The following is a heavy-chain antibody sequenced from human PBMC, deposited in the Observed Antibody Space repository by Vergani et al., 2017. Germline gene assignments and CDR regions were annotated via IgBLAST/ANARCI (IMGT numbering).Heavy chain of an antibody. J-gene: IGHJ3*02. Sequence: QVQLVESGGGVVQPGRSLRLSCAASGFTFSSYGMHWVRQAPGKGLEWVAVISYDGSNKYYADSVKGRFTISRDNSKNTLYLQMNSLRAEDTAVYYCATDLGYYGSGSHLRLYAFDIWGRGTMVTVSS. CDR1: GFTFSSYG. D-gene: IGHD3-10*01. CDR2: ISYDGSNK. V-gene: IGHV3-30*03. CDR3: ATDLGYYGSGSHLRLYAFDI.